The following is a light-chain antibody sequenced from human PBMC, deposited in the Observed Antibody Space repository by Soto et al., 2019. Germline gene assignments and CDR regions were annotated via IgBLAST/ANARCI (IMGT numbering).Light chain of an antibody. CDR2: KVS. CDR1: SSDIGDYNY. CDR3: SSFTSSNTLDV. Sequence: QSALTQPASVSGSPGQSITISCTGTSSDIGDYNYVSWYQQHPGKAPKLMIYKVSNRPSGVSNRFSGSKSGNTASLTISGLQAEDEADYYCSSFTSSNTLDVFGTGTKLTVL. J-gene: IGLJ1*01. V-gene: IGLV2-14*01.